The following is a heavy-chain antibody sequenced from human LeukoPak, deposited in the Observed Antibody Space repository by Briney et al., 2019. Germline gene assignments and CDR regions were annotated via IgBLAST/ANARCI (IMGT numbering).Heavy chain of an antibody. J-gene: IGHJ3*02. Sequence: GGSLRLSCAVSGFTFSSYWMAWVRQAPGKGLEWVANIKQDGSEKYYVDSVKGRFTMSRDNAKNSLYLQMNSLRVEDTAVYYCARGVTTGVDAFDIWGQGTMVTVSA. CDR1: GFTFSSYW. D-gene: IGHD4-17*01. CDR2: IKQDGSEK. CDR3: ARGVTTGVDAFDI. V-gene: IGHV3-7*01.